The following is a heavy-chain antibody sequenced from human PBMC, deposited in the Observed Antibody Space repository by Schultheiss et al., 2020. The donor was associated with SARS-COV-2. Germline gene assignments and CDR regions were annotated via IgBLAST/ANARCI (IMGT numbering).Heavy chain of an antibody. V-gene: IGHV4-61*01. J-gene: IGHJ4*02. CDR2: IYYSGST. CDR1: GGSVSSGSYY. Sequence: SQTLSLTCTVSGGSVSSGSYYWSWIRQPPGKGLEWIGYIYYSGSTNYNPSLKSRVTISVDTSKNQFSLKLSSVTAADTAAYYCARAIYDSGGDYYYFDYWGQGTLVTVSS. CDR3: ARAIYDSGGDYYYFDY. D-gene: IGHD3-22*01.